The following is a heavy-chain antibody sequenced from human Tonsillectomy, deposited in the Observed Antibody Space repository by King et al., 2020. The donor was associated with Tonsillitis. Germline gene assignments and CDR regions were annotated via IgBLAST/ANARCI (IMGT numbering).Heavy chain of an antibody. CDR1: GFNFDDYT. J-gene: IGHJ4*02. CDR3: ATERLQYFDY. D-gene: IGHD3-16*01. CDR2: ITWDGGST. V-gene: IGHV3-43*01. Sequence: EVQLVESGGVVVQPGGSLRLSCAASGFNFDDYTMHWVRQAPGKGLEWVSLITWDGGSTFYADSVKGRFTISRDNSKNSLSLQMNSLRPEDTALYYCATERLQYFDYWGQGTLVTVSS.